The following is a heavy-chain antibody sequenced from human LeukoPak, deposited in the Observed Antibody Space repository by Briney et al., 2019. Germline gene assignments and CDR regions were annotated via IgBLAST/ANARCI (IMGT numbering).Heavy chain of an antibody. CDR2: INHSGST. CDR3: AKVPSSGRVDF. J-gene: IGHJ4*02. V-gene: IGHV4-34*01. CDR1: GGSFSGYY. Sequence: MASETLSLTCAVYGGSFSGYYWSWIRQPPGKGLEWIGEINHSGSTNYNPSLKSRVTISVDTSKNQFSLKLSSVTAADTAVYYCAKVPSSGRVDFWGQGTLVTVSS. D-gene: IGHD1-26*01.